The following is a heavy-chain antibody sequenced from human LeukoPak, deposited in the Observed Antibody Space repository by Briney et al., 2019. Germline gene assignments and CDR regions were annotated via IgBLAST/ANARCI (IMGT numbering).Heavy chain of an antibody. J-gene: IGHJ4*02. V-gene: IGHV3-21*01. CDR3: ARARVTGTDFDY. Sequence: PGGSLRLSCAASGFTFCSYSMNGAREAPGKAVEGVSYISSSCSYIYYADSVKGRFTISRDNAKNSLYLQMNCLRAEDTAVYYCARARVTGTDFDYWGQGTLVTVSS. CDR2: ISSSCSYI. CDR1: GFTFCSYS. D-gene: IGHD1-7*01.